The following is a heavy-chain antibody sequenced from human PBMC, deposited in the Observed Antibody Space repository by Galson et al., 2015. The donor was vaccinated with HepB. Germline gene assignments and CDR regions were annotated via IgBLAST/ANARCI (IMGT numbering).Heavy chain of an antibody. Sequence: PPGKGLEWIGEIYHSGSSNYNPSLKSRVTISVDKSKNQFSLKLSSVTAADTAVYYCARLRVDCSGANCYSFLDYWGQGTLVTVSS. CDR3: ARLRVDCSGANCYSFLDY. V-gene: IGHV4-4*02. CDR2: IYHSGSS. D-gene: IGHD2-15*01. J-gene: IGHJ4*02.